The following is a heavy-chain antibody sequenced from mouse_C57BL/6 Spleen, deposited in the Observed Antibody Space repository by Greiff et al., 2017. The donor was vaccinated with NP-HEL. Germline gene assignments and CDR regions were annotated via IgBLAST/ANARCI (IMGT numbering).Heavy chain of an antibody. CDR1: GYSITSDY. Sequence: VQLQQSGPGLAKPSQTLSLTCSVTGYSITSDYWNWIRKFPGNKLEYMGYISYSGSTYYNPSLKSRISITRDTSKNQYYLQLNSVTTEDTATYYCARCPHYYGSRDYAMDYWGQGTSVTVSS. D-gene: IGHD1-1*01. V-gene: IGHV3-8*01. CDR2: ISYSGST. CDR3: ARCPHYYGSRDYAMDY. J-gene: IGHJ4*01.